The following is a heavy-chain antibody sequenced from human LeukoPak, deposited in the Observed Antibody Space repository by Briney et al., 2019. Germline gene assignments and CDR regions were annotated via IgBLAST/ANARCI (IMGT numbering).Heavy chain of an antibody. D-gene: IGHD3-10*02. Sequence: SETLSLTCTVSGGSISSGGYYWSWIRQHPGKGLEGIGYIYYSGSTYYNPSLKSRVTISVDTSKNQFSLKLSSVTAADTAVYYCARDRRDVVRGVTYYYYGMDVWGKGTTVTVSS. CDR2: IYYSGST. J-gene: IGHJ6*04. V-gene: IGHV4-31*03. CDR1: GGSISSGGYY. CDR3: ARDRRDVVRGVTYYYYGMDV.